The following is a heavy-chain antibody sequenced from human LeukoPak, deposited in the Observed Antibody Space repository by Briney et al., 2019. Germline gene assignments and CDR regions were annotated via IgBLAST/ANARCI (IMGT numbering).Heavy chain of an antibody. CDR1: GGSISSGSYY. CDR2: IYTSGST. J-gene: IGHJ4*02. D-gene: IGHD5-24*01. CDR3: ARDGYNLDYFDY. V-gene: IGHV4-61*02. Sequence: SQTLSLTCTVSGGSISSGSYYWSWIRQPAGTGLEWIGRIYTSGSTNYNPSLKSRVTISVDTSKNQFSLKLSSVTAADTAVYYCARDGYNLDYFDYWGQRTLVTVSS.